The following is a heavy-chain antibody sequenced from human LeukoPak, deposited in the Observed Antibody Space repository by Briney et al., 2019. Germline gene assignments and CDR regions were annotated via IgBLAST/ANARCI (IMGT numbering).Heavy chain of an antibody. CDR1: GGSFSGYY. CDR3: ARLRGRYYYDSSGYYPQYYYYYYMDV. D-gene: IGHD3-22*01. Sequence: PSETLSLTCAVYGGSFSGYYWSWIRQPPGKGLEWIGEINHSGSTNYNPSLKSRVTISVDTSKNQFSLKLSSVTAADTAVYYCARLRGRYYYDSSGYYPQYYYYYYMDVWGKGTTVTISS. J-gene: IGHJ6*03. V-gene: IGHV4-34*01. CDR2: INHSGST.